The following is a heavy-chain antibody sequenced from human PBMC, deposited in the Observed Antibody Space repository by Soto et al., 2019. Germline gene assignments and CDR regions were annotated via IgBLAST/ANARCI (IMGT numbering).Heavy chain of an antibody. CDR2: VSSSGNS. CDR3: VGRLTSIYNYFHS. J-gene: IGHJ4*02. D-gene: IGHD2-8*01. V-gene: IGHV4-31*03. CDR1: GDSISSATHY. Sequence: SETLSLTCTVSGDSISSATHYWNWIRQHPGKGLEWIGYVSSSGNSYYSPSLKSRVFMSVDTSKNLFSLKLSSVTAADTAIYYGVGRLTSIYNYFHSCGQGTQVTVSS.